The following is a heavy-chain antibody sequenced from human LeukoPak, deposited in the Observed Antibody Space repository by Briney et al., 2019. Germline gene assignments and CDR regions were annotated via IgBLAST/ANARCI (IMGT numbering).Heavy chain of an antibody. D-gene: IGHD6-13*01. CDR2: ISGSGGST. V-gene: IGHV3-23*01. CDR3: APGGIAAAGGGWFDP. CDR1: GFTFSSYA. Sequence: GGSLRLSCAASGFTFSSYAMSWVRQAPGKGLEWVSEISGSGGSTYYADSVKGRFTISRDNSKNTLYLQMNSLRAEDTAVYYCAPGGIAAAGGGWFDPWGQGTLVTVSS. J-gene: IGHJ5*02.